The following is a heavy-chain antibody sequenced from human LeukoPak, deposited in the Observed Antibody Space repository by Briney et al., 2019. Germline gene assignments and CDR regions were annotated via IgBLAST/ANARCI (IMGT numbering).Heavy chain of an antibody. CDR1: GGSISSSNW. CDR2: IHPSGST. J-gene: IGHJ4*02. D-gene: IGHD2-8*01. CDR3: AEGVDRKKVDR. Sequence: SGTLSLTCAVSGGSISSSNWWSWVRQPPGKGLEWIGYIHPSGSTNYNPSLKSRVTISVDTSKNQFSLRLTSVTVADTAVYYCAEGVDRKKVDRWGQGTLVTVSS. V-gene: IGHV4-4*02.